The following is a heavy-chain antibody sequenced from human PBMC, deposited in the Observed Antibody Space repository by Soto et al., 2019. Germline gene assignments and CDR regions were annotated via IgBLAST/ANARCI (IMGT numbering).Heavy chain of an antibody. Sequence: QLQLQESGPGLVKPSETLSLTCTVSGDSISGRYFWAWIRQPPGKGLESIGNIYYRGTTNYNPSLRSRVTLSVDAPRNQFSLTLTSVTAADTSVYFCARHRNVLFGDDAFEFWGQGTMVVVSS. CDR2: IYYRGTT. CDR1: GDSISGRYF. J-gene: IGHJ3*01. V-gene: IGHV4-39*01. CDR3: ARHRNVLFGDDAFEF. D-gene: IGHD3-16*01.